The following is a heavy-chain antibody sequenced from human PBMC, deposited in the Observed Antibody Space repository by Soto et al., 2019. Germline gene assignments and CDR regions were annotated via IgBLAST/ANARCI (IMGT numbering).Heavy chain of an antibody. CDR3: AKDSRIVVVTAPYDY. D-gene: IGHD2-21*02. CDR1: GYTFTSYA. J-gene: IGHJ4*02. Sequence: ASVKVSCKASGYTFTSYAMHWVRQAPGQRLEWMGWINAGNGNTKYSQKFQGRVTITRDTSASTAYMELSSLRSEDTAVYYCAKDSRIVVVTAPYDYWGQGTLVTVSS. CDR2: INAGNGNT. V-gene: IGHV1-3*01.